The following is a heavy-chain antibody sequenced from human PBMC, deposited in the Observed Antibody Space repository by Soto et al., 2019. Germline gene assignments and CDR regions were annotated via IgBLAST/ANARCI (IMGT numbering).Heavy chain of an antibody. CDR3: ARDRFTMVRGAQNNWFDP. V-gene: IGHV4-59*01. CDR1: GGSISSYY. J-gene: IGHJ5*02. Sequence: PSETLSLTCTASGGSISSYYWSWIRQNPGKGLEWIGYIYYSGSTNYNPSLKSRVTISVDTSKNQFSLKLSSVTAADTAVYYCARDRFTMVRGAQNNWFDPWGQGTLVTVSS. D-gene: IGHD3-10*01. CDR2: IYYSGST.